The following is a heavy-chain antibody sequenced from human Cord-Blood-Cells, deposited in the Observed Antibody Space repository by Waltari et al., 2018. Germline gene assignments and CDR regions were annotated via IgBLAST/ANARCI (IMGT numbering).Heavy chain of an antibody. Sequence: VQLVASGGGVVQPGRSLRLSCVASGSTFRPSAMTWFRQAPGKGLEWVAVISYDGSNKYYADSVKGRFTISRDNSKNTLYLQMNSLRAEDTAVYYCARSLDGDYWFDPWGQGTLVTVSS. J-gene: IGHJ5*02. CDR3: ARSLDGDYWFDP. CDR1: GSTFRPSA. D-gene: IGHD4-17*01. V-gene: IGHV3-30-3*01. CDR2: ISYDGSNK.